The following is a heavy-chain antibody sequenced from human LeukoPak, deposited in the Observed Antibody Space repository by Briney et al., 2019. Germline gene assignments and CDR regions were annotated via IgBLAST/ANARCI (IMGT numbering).Heavy chain of an antibody. D-gene: IGHD6-13*01. CDR3: ARYSSSWCSPFDY. CDR1: GFTVSSNY. J-gene: IGHJ4*02. Sequence: GGSLRLSCAASGFTVSSNYMSWVRQAPGKGLEWVSVIYSGGSTYYADSVKGRFTISRDNSKNTLYLQMNNLRAEDTAVYYCARYSSSWCSPFDYWGQGTLVTVSS. V-gene: IGHV3-53*01. CDR2: IYSGGST.